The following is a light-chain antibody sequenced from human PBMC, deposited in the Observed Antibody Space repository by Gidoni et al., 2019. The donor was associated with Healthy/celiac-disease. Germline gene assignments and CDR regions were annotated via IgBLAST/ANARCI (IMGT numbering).Light chain of an antibody. V-gene: IGKV3-11*01. J-gene: IGKJ2*03. CDR1: QSVSSS. CDR2: DAP. Sequence: EIVLTQSPATLSLSPGERATLSCRASQSVSSSLAWYQQKPGQAPRLLIYDAPNRATGIPARFSGSGSGTDFTLTISSLEPEDFAVYYCQQRSTGYSFGQGTKLEIK. CDR3: QQRSTGYS.